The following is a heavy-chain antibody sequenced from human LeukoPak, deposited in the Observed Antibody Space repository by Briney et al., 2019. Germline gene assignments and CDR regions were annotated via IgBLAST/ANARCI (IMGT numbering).Heavy chain of an antibody. J-gene: IGHJ5*01. Sequence: ASVKVSCRASGYTFASHDINWVRQASGQGLGWMGWMNPNRGNTGYAQKFQGRVTMTRNTSISTAYMELSSLRFEDTAVYYCATEGNYNWFDSWGQGTLVTVSS. CDR2: MNPNRGNT. CDR1: GYTFASHD. V-gene: IGHV1-8*01. CDR3: ATEGNYNWFDS. D-gene: IGHD1-7*01.